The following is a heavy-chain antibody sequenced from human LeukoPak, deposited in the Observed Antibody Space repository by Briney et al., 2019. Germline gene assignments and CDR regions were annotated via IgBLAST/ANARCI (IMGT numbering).Heavy chain of an antibody. CDR1: GYTFTNYY. V-gene: IGHV1-46*01. Sequence: ASVKVSCKASGYTFTNYYMHWVRQAPGQGLEWLGLITPSGGSTWYAQKFQGRVTMTRDMSTSTDYMELSSLRSEDTAVYYCARDRGVGATTGYWGRGTLVTVSS. D-gene: IGHD1-26*01. CDR3: ARDRGVGATTGY. J-gene: IGHJ4*02. CDR2: ITPSGGST.